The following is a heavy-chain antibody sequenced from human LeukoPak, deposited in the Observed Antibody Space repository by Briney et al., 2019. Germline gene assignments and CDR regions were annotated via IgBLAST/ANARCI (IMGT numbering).Heavy chain of an antibody. Sequence: GASVKVSCKASGYIFTSYDINWVRQAPGQGLEWMGWINPKSGGTNYAQYFQGRVTMTRDTSISTAYMELSRLRSDDTAVYYCARSRARITIFGVVTDTNWFDPWGQGTLVTVSS. V-gene: IGHV1-2*02. CDR3: ARSRARITIFGVVTDTNWFDP. D-gene: IGHD3-3*01. CDR2: INPKSGGT. CDR1: GYIFTSYD. J-gene: IGHJ5*02.